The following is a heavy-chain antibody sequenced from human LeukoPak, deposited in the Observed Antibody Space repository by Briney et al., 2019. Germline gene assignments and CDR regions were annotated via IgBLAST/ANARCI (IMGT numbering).Heavy chain of an antibody. CDR1: GFTFSSYA. CDR3: AKDRAQLWPKHFDY. Sequence: GGSLKLSCAASGFTFSSYAMSWVRQAPGKGLEWVSAISGSGGSTYYADSVEGRFTISRDNSKNTLYLQMNSLRAEDTAVYYCAKDRAQLWPKHFDYWGQGTLVTVSS. V-gene: IGHV3-23*01. CDR2: ISGSGGST. J-gene: IGHJ4*02. D-gene: IGHD5-18*01.